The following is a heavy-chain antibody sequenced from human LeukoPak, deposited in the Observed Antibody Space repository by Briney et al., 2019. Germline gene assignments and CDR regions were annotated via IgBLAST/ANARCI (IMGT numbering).Heavy chain of an antibody. CDR2: ISGSGTGT. J-gene: IGHJ4*02. D-gene: IGHD3-10*01. CDR1: GFTFNSYA. CDR3: ARVEVGY. V-gene: IGHV3-23*01. Sequence: PGGSLRLSCAASGFTFNSYAMSWVRQAPGKGLEWVSVISGSGTGTYYADSVKGRFTISRDNAKNSLYLQMNSLRAEDTAVYYCARVEVGYWGQGTLVTVSS.